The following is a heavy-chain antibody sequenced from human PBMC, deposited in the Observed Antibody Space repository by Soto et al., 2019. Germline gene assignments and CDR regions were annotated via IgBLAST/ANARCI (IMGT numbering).Heavy chain of an antibody. CDR2: IYYSGST. V-gene: IGHV4-59*08. CDR3: ARQVTFWFAP. D-gene: IGHD3-16*01. Sequence: PSETLSLTCTVSGGSISSYYWSWIRQPPGKGLEWIGYIYYSGSTNYNPSLKSRVTISVDTSKNQFSLKLSSVTAADTAVYYCARQVTFWFAPWGQGTLVTVSS. J-gene: IGHJ5*02. CDR1: GGSISSYY.